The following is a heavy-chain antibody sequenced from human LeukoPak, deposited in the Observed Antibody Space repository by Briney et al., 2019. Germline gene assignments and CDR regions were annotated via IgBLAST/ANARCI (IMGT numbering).Heavy chain of an antibody. CDR3: ARELQFVTIFGVVSTAHDY. CDR2: ISSSTI. Sequence: GGSLRLSCAASGFTFSSYSMNWVRQAPGKELEWVSYISSSTIYYADSAKGRFTISRDNAKNSLYLQMNSLRAEDTAVYYCARELQFVTIFGVVSTAHDYWGQGTLVTVSS. CDR1: GFTFSSYS. D-gene: IGHD3-3*01. V-gene: IGHV3-48*01. J-gene: IGHJ4*02.